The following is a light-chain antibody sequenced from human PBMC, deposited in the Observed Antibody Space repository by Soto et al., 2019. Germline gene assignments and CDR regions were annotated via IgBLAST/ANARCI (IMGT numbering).Light chain of an antibody. J-gene: IGLJ1*01. Sequence: QSVLTQPPSVSGAPGQRVTISCTGSSSNIGAGYDVHWYQQLPETAPKVLIYGNSNRLSGVPDRFSGSKSGTSASLAITGLQAEDEADYYCQSYDSSLSGYVFGTGTKLTVL. V-gene: IGLV1-40*01. CDR3: QSYDSSLSGYV. CDR1: SSNIGAGYD. CDR2: GNS.